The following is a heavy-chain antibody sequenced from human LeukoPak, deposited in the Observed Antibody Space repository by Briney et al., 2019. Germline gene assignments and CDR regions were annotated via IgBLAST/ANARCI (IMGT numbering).Heavy chain of an antibody. J-gene: IGHJ6*02. CDR1: GFTFSDYY. V-gene: IGHV3-11*04. CDR3: AREDPTMVDV. CDR2: ISSSGSISSSGNTI. D-gene: IGHD4/OR15-4a*01. Sequence: PGGTLRLSCAASGFTFSDYYMTWIRQAPGKGLEWVSYISSSGSISSSGNTIYYADSVKGRFTISRDNAKNSLYLQMNSLRAEDTAVYYCAREDPTMVDVWGQGTTITVSS.